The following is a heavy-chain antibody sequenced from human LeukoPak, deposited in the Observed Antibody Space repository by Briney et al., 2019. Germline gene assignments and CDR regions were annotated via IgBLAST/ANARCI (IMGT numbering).Heavy chain of an antibody. CDR1: GGSFSGYY. CDR2: INHSGST. J-gene: IGHJ5*02. Sequence: ASETLSLTCAVYGGSFSGYYWSWICQPPGKGLEWIGEINHSGSTNYNPSLKSRVTISVDTSKNQFSLKLSSVTAADTAVYYCARATQGQWLVSWGQGTLVTVSS. CDR3: ARATQGQWLVS. V-gene: IGHV4-34*01. D-gene: IGHD6-19*01.